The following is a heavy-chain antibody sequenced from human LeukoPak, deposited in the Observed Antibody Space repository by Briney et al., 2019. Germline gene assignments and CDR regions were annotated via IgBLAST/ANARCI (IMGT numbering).Heavy chain of an antibody. V-gene: IGHV1-46*01. CDR1: GYTFTSYY. Sequence: GASVKVSCKASGYTFTSYYMHWVRQAPGQGLEWMGIINPSGGSTSYAQKLQGRVTMTTDTSTSTAYMELRSLRSDDTAVYYCAGHSGSYLSAFDYWGQGTLVTVSS. CDR2: INPSGGST. CDR3: AGHSGSYLSAFDY. D-gene: IGHD1-26*01. J-gene: IGHJ4*02.